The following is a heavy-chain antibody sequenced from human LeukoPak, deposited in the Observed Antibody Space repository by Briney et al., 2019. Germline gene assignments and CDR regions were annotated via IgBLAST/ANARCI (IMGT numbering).Heavy chain of an antibody. V-gene: IGHV3-15*01. CDR1: GFTFSNDW. CDR2: FKRKTDGGTT. J-gene: IGHJ6*02. Sequence: GGSLRLSCAASGFTFSNDWMSWVRQAPGKGLEWVGRFKRKTDGGTTDYAAPVKGRFTISRDNAKNSLYLQMNSLRAEDTAVYYCARGGYSYGHYYYGMDVWGQGTTVTVSS. CDR3: ARGGYSYGHYYYGMDV. D-gene: IGHD5-18*01.